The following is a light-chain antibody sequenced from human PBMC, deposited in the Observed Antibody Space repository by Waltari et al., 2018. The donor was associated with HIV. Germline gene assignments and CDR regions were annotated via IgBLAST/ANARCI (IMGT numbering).Light chain of an antibody. CDR3: ATWDDSLSGSV. CDR2: RNN. Sequence: QSVRTQPPSASATPGQRVPISCSRSSSNIGRNYVHRYQHRPGTAPKLLIYRNNHRPSGVPDRFSGSKSGTSASLAISGLRSEDEADYYCATWDDSLSGSVFGGGTKLTVL. CDR1: SSNIGRNY. J-gene: IGLJ2*01. V-gene: IGLV1-47*01.